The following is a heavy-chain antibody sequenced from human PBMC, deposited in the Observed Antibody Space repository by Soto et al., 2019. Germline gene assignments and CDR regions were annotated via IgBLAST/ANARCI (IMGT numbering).Heavy chain of an antibody. J-gene: IGHJ4*02. Sequence: GGPLRLSCAASGFTFSSYSMNWVRQAPGEGLGWVSSISSSSSYIYYADSVKGRFTIYRDHAKTSPYLQMNSLRAEDTAVYYCASSNTPGYWGQGTIVTISS. CDR2: ISSSSSYI. V-gene: IGHV3-21*01. D-gene: IGHD3-3*02. CDR3: ASSNTPGY. CDR1: GFTFSSYS.